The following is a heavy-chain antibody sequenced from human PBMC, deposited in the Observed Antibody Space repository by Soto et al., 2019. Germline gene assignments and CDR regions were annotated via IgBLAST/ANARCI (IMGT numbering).Heavy chain of an antibody. Sequence: QVQLQESGPGLVKPSETLSLTCTVSGGSICSYYWSWIRQPPGKGLEWIGYIYYSGSTNYNPSLKSRVTISVDTSKNQFSLKLSSVTAADTAVYYCARDHSDSSGTYDAFDIWGQGTMVTVSS. CDR1: GGSICSYY. CDR3: ARDHSDSSGTYDAFDI. CDR2: IYYSGST. V-gene: IGHV4-59*01. J-gene: IGHJ3*02. D-gene: IGHD3-22*01.